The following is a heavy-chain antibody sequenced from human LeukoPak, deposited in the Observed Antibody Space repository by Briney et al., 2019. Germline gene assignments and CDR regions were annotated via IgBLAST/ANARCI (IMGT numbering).Heavy chain of an antibody. CDR3: ARATTYDILTGYFDY. D-gene: IGHD3-9*01. CDR2: ISSSSSYI. CDR1: GFTFSDHY. J-gene: IGHJ4*02. Sequence: PGGSLRLSCAASGFTFSDHYMDWVRQAPGKGLEWVSSISSSSSYIYYAESVKGRFTMSRDNAKNSLYLQMNSLRAEDTAVYYCARATTYDILTGYFDYWGQGTLVTVSS. V-gene: IGHV3-21*01.